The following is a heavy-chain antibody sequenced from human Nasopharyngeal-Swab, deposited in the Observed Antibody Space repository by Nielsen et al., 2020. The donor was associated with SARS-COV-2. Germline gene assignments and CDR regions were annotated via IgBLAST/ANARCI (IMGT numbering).Heavy chain of an antibody. Sequence: SETLSLTCTVSGGSFSSAGYFWTWIRQQPGKGLEWIGYIYYSGSTYYNPSLKSRVTISVDTSKNHFSLKLSSVTAADTAVYFCARSMYCSSTSCRYYFDYWGQGTLVTVSS. J-gene: IGHJ4*02. D-gene: IGHD2-2*01. CDR2: IYYSGST. CDR1: GGSFSSAGYF. V-gene: IGHV4-31*03. CDR3: ARSMYCSSTSCRYYFDY.